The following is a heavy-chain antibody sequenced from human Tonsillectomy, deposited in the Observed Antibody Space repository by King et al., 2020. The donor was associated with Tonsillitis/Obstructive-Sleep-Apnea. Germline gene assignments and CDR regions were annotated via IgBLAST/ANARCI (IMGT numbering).Heavy chain of an antibody. D-gene: IGHD3-10*01. J-gene: IGHJ4*02. CDR2: IYWDDYK. CDR1: GFSLSTSGVG. V-gene: IGHV2-5*02. Sequence: TLKESGPTLVKPTQTLTLTCTFSGFSLSTSGVGVGWIRQPPGKALELLALIYWDDYKHYRPSLESRLTITKDTSKNQVVLTVTNLEPVDTATYYCAHRGSEIYYDYWGQGTLVTVSS. CDR3: AHRGSEIYYDY.